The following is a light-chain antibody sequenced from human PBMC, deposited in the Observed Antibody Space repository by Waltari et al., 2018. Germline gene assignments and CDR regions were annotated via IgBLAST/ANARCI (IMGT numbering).Light chain of an antibody. J-gene: IGKJ2*01. Sequence: DIQMTQSPSTLSASVGDSVTITCRASETVLTWLAWYPQKPGKAPKLLIYKASSLESGVPSRFSGSASGTEFTLTISSLQPDDSATYYCLQYHSYSKFGQGTKLEIK. CDR1: ETVLTW. CDR2: KAS. V-gene: IGKV1-5*03. CDR3: LQYHSYSK.